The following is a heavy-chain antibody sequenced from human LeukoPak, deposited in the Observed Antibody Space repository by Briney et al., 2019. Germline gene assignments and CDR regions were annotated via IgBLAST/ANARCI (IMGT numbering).Heavy chain of an antibody. CDR2: ISYDGSNK. CDR3: AKDPFPGGWPKVYYYYGMDV. Sequence: GGSLRLSCAASGFTFSSYGMPWVRQAPGKGLEWVAVISYDGSNKYYADSVKGRFTISRDNSKNTLYLQMNSLRAEDTAVYYCAKDPFPGGWPKVYYYYGMDVWGQGTTVTVSS. J-gene: IGHJ6*02. V-gene: IGHV3-30*18. CDR1: GFTFSSYG. D-gene: IGHD2-8*02.